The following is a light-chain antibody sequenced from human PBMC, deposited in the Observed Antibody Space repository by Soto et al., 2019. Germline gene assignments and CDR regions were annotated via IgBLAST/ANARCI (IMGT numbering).Light chain of an antibody. CDR1: QSVTDRY. J-gene: IGKJ5*01. CDR3: QQYSPPIT. CDR2: GAS. Sequence: IVLTQSPWALSLSPGERAALSCRASQSVTDRYLAWYQQKPGQAPRLLIYGASKRATGIPDRFSGSGSGTDFTLTISRLEPEDFAVYYCQQYSPPITFGQGTRLEIK. V-gene: IGKV3-20*01.